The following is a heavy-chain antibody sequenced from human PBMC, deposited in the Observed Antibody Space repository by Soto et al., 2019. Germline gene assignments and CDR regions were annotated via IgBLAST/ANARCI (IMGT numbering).Heavy chain of an antibody. CDR2: IWSDGSDQ. CDR1: GFSIRTYG. V-gene: IGHV3-33*01. D-gene: IGHD3-10*01. J-gene: IGHJ6*02. CDR3: ATEPRMSSRGRGGMDV. Sequence: QVDLVESGGGVVQPGKSLRLSSVASGFSIRTYGMHWVRQAPGKGLEWVAVIWSDGSDQLYADSMKGRLTISRDNAKNTLYLQVISLRADDTAAYFCATEPRMSSRGRGGMDVWGHGTTVIVSS.